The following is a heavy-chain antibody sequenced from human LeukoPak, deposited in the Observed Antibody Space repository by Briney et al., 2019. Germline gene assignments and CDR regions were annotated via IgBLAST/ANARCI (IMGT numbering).Heavy chain of an antibody. CDR2: IYDSGRT. D-gene: IGHD4-11*01. Sequence: SETLSLTCTVSGGSISSGGYYGGWIRQPRGKGLEWIGYIYDSGRTYYNPSLKSRVTISVHTSKNQSSLNLSSVTAADTAVYYCARASHDYLYYFDYWGQGTLVTVSS. CDR3: ARASHDYLYYFDY. V-gene: IGHV4-31*03. CDR1: GGSISSGGYY. J-gene: IGHJ4*02.